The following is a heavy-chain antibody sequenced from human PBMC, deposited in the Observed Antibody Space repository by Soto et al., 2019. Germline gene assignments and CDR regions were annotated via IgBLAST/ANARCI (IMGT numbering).Heavy chain of an antibody. J-gene: IGHJ4*02. CDR1: GFPFTTYG. V-gene: IGHV3-30*03. CDR2: ISFDGSNK. D-gene: IGHD3-10*01. Sequence: QVQLVESGGGVVQPGTSLRLSCVASGFPFTTYGMHWVREGPGKGLEWVAVISFDGSNKYYADSVKGRFTISRDNSKNTLFLQMSSLRPEDSALYYCVGGQYYFDYRGQGTLVTVS. CDR3: VGGQYYFDY.